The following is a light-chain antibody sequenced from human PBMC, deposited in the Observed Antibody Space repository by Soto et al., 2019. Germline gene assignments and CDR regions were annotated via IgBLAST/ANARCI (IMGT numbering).Light chain of an antibody. J-gene: IGKJ4*01. V-gene: IGKV1-33*01. CDR1: QDISNY. CDR3: QQYDNRAT. CDR2: DSS. Sequence: DIQMTQSPSSLSASVGDRVTITCQASQDISNYLNWYQQKPGKAPKLLIYDSSNLETGVPSRFSGSGSGTDFTFTISSLQPEDIATYYCQQYDNRATFGGGTKVEIK.